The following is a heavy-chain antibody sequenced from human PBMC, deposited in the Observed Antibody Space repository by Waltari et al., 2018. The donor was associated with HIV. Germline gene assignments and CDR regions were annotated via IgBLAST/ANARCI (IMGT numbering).Heavy chain of an antibody. CDR3: ARGLQMTSYASGNWLWEQMLSRYFFDL. J-gene: IGHJ4*02. CDR2: VGPGGDV. Sequence: QAQPQQWGPGLLKPSEAPYLTCAVYGASFNVYSWTLIRPSPGQGLEWMGEVGPGGDVNVLPSLRRRLSLSTDASKNQFSLTLTSVAATDTAVYFCARGLQMTSYASGNWLWEQMLSRYFFDLWGQGTRV. CDR1: GASFNVYS. V-gene: IGHV4-34*01. D-gene: IGHD1-26*01.